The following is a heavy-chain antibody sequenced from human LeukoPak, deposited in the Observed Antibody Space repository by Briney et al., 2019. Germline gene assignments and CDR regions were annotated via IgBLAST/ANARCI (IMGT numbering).Heavy chain of an antibody. D-gene: IGHD3-16*01. CDR2: INWNSAYI. V-gene: IGHV3-9*01. CDR3: ARDPIGGAAADMSFHYFGMDI. Sequence: GRSLRLSCAASGFRFGDYAMHWVRQAPGKGLEWVSGINWNSAYINYADSVKGRFSISRDDAKNTLYLQMNSLRADDTALYYCARDPIGGAAADMSFHYFGMDIWGQGTTVTVSS. CDR1: GFRFGDYA. J-gene: IGHJ6*02.